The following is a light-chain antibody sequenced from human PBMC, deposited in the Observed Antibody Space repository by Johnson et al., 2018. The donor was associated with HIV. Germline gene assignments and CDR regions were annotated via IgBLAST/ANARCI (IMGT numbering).Light chain of an antibody. CDR3: GTWDSSLSAFYV. J-gene: IGLJ1*01. Sequence: QAVLTQPPSVSAAPGQKVTISCSGSSSNIGNNYVSWYQQLPGTAPKLLIYENNKRPSGLPDRFSGSKSGTSATLGITGLQTGDESDYYCGTWDSSLSAFYVFGTGTKVTVL. CDR2: ENN. CDR1: SSNIGNNY. V-gene: IGLV1-51*02.